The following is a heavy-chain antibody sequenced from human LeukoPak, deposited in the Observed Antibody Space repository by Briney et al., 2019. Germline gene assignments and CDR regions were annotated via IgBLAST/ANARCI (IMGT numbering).Heavy chain of an antibody. V-gene: IGHV3-7*01. Sequence: GGSLRLSCAASGFTFSSYWMSWVRQAPGKGLEWVANIKQDGNEKYYVDFVKGRFTISRDNPKNSVYLQMNSLRAEDTAVYYCASGYTHGYLFDYWGQGTLVTVSS. CDR1: GFTFSSYW. CDR2: IKQDGNEK. D-gene: IGHD5-18*01. J-gene: IGHJ4*02. CDR3: ASGYTHGYLFDY.